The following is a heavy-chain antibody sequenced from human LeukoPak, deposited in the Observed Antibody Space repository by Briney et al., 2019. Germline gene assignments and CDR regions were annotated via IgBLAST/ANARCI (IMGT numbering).Heavy chain of an antibody. CDR3: ARHNWFGQNAFDI. D-gene: IGHD3-10*01. J-gene: IGHJ3*02. V-gene: IGHV4-39*01. CDR2: IYYSGST. CDR1: GGSISSSSYY. Sequence: SETLSLTCTVSGGSISSSSYYWGWIRQPPGKGLEWIGSIYYSGSTYYNPSLKSRVTISVDRSKNQFSLKVTSVTAADTAVYYCARHNWFGQNAFDIWGQGTMVTVSS.